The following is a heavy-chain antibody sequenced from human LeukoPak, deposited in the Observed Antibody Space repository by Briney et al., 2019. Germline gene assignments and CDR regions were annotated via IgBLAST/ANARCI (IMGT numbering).Heavy chain of an antibody. Sequence: SVKVSCKASGGTFSSYAISWVRQAPGQGLEWMGGIIPIFGTANYAQKFQGRVTITADESTNTAYMELSSLRSEDTAVYYCARDRTNYYDSSGYYFGMNWGQGTLVTVSS. J-gene: IGHJ4*02. CDR3: ARDRTNYYDSSGYYFGMN. V-gene: IGHV1-69*13. CDR2: IIPIFGTA. CDR1: GGTFSSYA. D-gene: IGHD3-22*01.